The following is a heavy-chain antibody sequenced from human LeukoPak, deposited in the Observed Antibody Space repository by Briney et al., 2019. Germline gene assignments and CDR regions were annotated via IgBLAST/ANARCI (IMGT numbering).Heavy chain of an antibody. D-gene: IGHD6-19*01. CDR3: ALDSGWSAFDI. J-gene: IGHJ3*02. CDR1: GGSISSSSYY. CDR2: IYYSGGT. Sequence: PSETLSLTCTVSGGSISSSSYYWGWIRQPPGKGLEWIGSIYYSGGTYYNPSLKSRVTISVDTSKHQFSLKLSSVTAADTAVYYCALDSGWSAFDIWGQGTMVTVSS. V-gene: IGHV4-39*01.